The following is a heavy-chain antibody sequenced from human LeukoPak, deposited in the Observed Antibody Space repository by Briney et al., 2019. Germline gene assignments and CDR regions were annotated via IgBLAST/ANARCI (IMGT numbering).Heavy chain of an antibody. J-gene: IGHJ5*02. CDR3: AKNIAAAASFDWFDP. V-gene: IGHV3-23*01. D-gene: IGHD6-13*01. Sequence: GGSLRLSCAASAFTFSSYAMSWVRQAPGKGLEWVSAISGSGGSTYYTDSVKGRFTISRDNSKNTLYLQMNSLRAEGTAVYYCAKNIAAAASFDWFDPWGQGTLVTVSS. CDR1: AFTFSSYA. CDR2: ISGSGGST.